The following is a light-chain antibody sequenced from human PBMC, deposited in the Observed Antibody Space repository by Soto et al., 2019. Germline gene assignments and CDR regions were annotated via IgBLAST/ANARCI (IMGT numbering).Light chain of an antibody. V-gene: IGKV1-33*01. CDR3: QQYDNLPLT. CDR1: QDISNY. J-gene: IGKJ4*01. CDR2: DAS. Sequence: IQMTQSPSSLSASVGDRVTITCQASQDISNYLNWYQQKPGKAPKLLIYDASNLETGVTSRFSGSGSGTEFTFTISSVQTEDIATYYCQQYDNLPLTFGGGTKVEIK.